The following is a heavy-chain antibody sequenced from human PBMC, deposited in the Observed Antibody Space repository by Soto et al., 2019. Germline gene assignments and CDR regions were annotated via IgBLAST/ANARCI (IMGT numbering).Heavy chain of an antibody. J-gene: IGHJ4*02. V-gene: IGHV3-33*01. CDR3: AASSANGDPGDFDY. Sequence: GGSLRLSCAASGFTFSSYGMHWVRQAPGKGLEWVAVIWYDGSNKYYADSVKGRFTISRDNSKNTLYLQMNSLRAEDTAVYYCAASSANGDPGDFDYWGQGTLVTVSS. CDR1: GFTFSSYG. CDR2: IWYDGSNK. D-gene: IGHD4-17*01.